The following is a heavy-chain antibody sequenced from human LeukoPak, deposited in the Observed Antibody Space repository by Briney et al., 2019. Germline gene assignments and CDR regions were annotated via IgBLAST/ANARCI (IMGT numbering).Heavy chain of an antibody. Sequence: PGGSLRLSCAASGFTFSSYAMSWVRQASGKGLEWVSAISGSGGSTYYADSVKGRFTISRDNSKNTLYLQMNSLRAEDTAVYYCAPMGYYYDSSGYYIDYWGQGTLVTVSS. CDR2: ISGSGGST. V-gene: IGHV3-23*01. CDR3: APMGYYYDSSGYYIDY. J-gene: IGHJ4*02. CDR1: GFTFSSYA. D-gene: IGHD3-22*01.